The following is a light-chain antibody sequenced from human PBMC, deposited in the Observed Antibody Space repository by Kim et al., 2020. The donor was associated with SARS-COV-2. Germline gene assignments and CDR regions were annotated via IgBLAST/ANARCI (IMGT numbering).Light chain of an antibody. CDR1: QSITSS. V-gene: IGKV3-15*01. CDR3: QQYHTWPPLT. CDR2: GAS. Sequence: SPRERATLTCRASQSITSSLAWYQHKPGQAPRLLIYGASTRATGIPARFSGSGSGTEFTLTISSLQSEDIALYYCQQYHTWPPLTFGGGTKVDIK. J-gene: IGKJ4*01.